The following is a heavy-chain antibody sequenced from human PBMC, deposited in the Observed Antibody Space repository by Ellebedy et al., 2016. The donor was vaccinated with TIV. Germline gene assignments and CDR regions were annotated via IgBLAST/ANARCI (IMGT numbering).Heavy chain of an antibody. CDR1: GYTFTSYG. CDR3: ARDLGVAGPEYFDY. D-gene: IGHD6-19*01. V-gene: IGHV1-18*04. J-gene: IGHJ4*02. Sequence: ASVKVSCXASGYTFTSYGISWVRQAPGQGLEWMGWISAYNGNTNYAQKLQGRVTMTTDTSTSTAYMELRSLRSDDTAVYYCARDLGVAGPEYFDYWGQGTLVTVSS. CDR2: ISAYNGNT.